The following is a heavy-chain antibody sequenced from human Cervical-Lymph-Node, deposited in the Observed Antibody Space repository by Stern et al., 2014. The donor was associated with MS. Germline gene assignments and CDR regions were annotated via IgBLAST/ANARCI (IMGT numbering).Heavy chain of an antibody. J-gene: IGHJ4*02. CDR2: ISNSGDNV. CDR1: GFTFSDFY. V-gene: IGHV3-11*01. Sequence: VQLVQSGGGLVKPGGSLRLSCAASGFTFSDFYMGWIRQAPGKGLDWVAYISNSGDNVYYADSVKGRFTISRDNAKNSLYLQMNSLRAEDTAVYYCARDPVVDALEGNPDDYWGQGTLVTVSS. D-gene: IGHD2-15*01. CDR3: ARDPVVDALEGNPDDY.